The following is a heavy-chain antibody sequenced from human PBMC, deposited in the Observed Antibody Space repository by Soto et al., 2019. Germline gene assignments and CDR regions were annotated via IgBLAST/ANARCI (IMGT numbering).Heavy chain of an antibody. CDR2: ISGSVGST. J-gene: IGHJ4*02. V-gene: IGHV3-23*01. CDR1: GFTFSSYA. CDR3: AKEAVSGWYYFDF. Sequence: GXSLRLSCAASGFTFSSYAMSWVRQTPGKGLEWVSTISGSVGSTYYADSLKGRFTISRDNSKNTLFLQMSSQRAEDTAVYYCAKEAVSGWYYFDFWGPGTLVTVSS. D-gene: IGHD6-19*01.